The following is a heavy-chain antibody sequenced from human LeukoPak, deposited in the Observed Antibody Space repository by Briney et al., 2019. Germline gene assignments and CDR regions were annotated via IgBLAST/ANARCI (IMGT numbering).Heavy chain of an antibody. CDR2: ITGSGTST. V-gene: IGHV3-23*01. D-gene: IGHD2-15*01. CDR3: AKDLCSGGSCSARNYYFDY. J-gene: IGHJ4*02. Sequence: GGSLRLSCAASGFTFDDYTMPWVRQAPGKGLEWVSAITGSGTSTYYADSVKGRFTISRDNSKNTLYLQMNSLRAEDTAVYYCAKDLCSGGSCSARNYYFDYWGQGTLVTVSS. CDR1: GFTFDDYT.